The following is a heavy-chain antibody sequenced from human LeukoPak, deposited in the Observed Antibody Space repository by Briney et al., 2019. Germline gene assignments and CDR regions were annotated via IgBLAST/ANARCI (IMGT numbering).Heavy chain of an antibody. D-gene: IGHD3-22*01. CDR1: GGSISSSGYY. Sequence: SQTLSLTCTVSGGSISSSGYYWSWLRQHPGKGLEWIGYIYYSGTTYYNPSFKSRVTISVDTSKNQFSLKLFSVTAADTAVYYCAREDYYDSSGYLDYWGQGTLVTVSS. CDR3: AREDYYDSSGYLDY. V-gene: IGHV4-31*03. CDR2: IYYSGTT. J-gene: IGHJ4*02.